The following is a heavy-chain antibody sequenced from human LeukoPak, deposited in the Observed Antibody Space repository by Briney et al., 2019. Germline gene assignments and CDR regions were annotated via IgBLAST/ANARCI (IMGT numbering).Heavy chain of an antibody. CDR2: INSDGSST. Sequence: PGGSLRLSCAASGFTFSSFWMHWVRQAPGKGLVWVSRINSDGSSTSYADSVKDRITISRDNAKNTLYLQMNSLRDEDTAVYYCARGAAMGYCSGGSCYYNYWGQGTLVTVSS. J-gene: IGHJ4*02. V-gene: IGHV3-74*01. D-gene: IGHD2-15*01. CDR1: GFTFSSFW. CDR3: ARGAAMGYCSGGSCYYNY.